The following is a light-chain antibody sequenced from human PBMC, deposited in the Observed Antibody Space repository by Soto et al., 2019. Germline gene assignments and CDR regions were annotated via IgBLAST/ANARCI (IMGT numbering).Light chain of an antibody. CDR3: SAYTSTSSLVV. CDR2: EVD. J-gene: IGLJ2*01. Sequence: QSVLTQPASVSGSPGQSITISCTGTSSDIGNYNYVSWYQQHPGKAPKLTIYEVDKRPSGVSNRFSGSKSGNTASLTISGLQAEDEADYHCSAYTSTSSLVVFGGGTKLTVL. CDR1: SSDIGNYNY. V-gene: IGLV2-14*01.